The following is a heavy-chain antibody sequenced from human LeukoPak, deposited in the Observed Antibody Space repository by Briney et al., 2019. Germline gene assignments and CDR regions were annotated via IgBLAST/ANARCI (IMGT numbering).Heavy chain of an antibody. V-gene: IGHV4-59*01. J-gene: IGHJ6*03. Sequence: SETLSLTCTVSGGSISSYYWSWIRQPPGKGREWIGYIYYSGSTNYNPSLKSRVTISVDTSKNQFSLKLSSVTAADTAVYYCARESYGDYGRYYYYYMDVWGKGTTVTVSS. CDR3: ARESYGDYGRYYYYYMDV. CDR2: IYYSGST. D-gene: IGHD4-17*01. CDR1: GGSISSYY.